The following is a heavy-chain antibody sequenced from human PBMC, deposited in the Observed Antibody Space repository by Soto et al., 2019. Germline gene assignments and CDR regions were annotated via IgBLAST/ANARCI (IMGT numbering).Heavy chain of an antibody. CDR1: GGTFSGYT. J-gene: IGHJ4*02. D-gene: IGHD6-19*01. CDR2: IIPILGIA. CDR3: AGHIAVADHEDAFDY. Sequence: QVQPVQSGAEVKKPGSSVKVSCKASGGTFSGYTISWVRQAPGQGLEWMGRIIPILGIANYAQKFQGRVTITADKSTRTAYMELSSLRSEDTAVYYCAGHIAVADHEDAFDYWGQGTLVPVSS. V-gene: IGHV1-69*02.